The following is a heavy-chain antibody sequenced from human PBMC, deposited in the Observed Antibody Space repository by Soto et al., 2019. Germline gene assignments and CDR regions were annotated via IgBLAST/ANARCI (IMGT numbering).Heavy chain of an antibody. D-gene: IGHD6-13*01. V-gene: IGHV1-18*01. CDR2: ISGDNVNR. CDR3: GREGQQLAQEQYFQFIGVDV. CDR1: GYNLREYG. Sequence: QVHLVQSGVEVKKPGASVKVSCTAHGYNLREYGVSWLRQVPGQGFEWMGWISGDNVNRRSSQRFQDRLTMTTDTTTNTASMELRSLRPDDTSVYFCGREGQQLAQEQYFQFIGVDVWGPGTSVTVSS. J-gene: IGHJ6*02.